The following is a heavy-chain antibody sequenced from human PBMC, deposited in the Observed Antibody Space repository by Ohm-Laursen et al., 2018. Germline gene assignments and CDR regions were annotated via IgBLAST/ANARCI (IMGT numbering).Heavy chain of an antibody. Sequence: GSLRLSCSASGFTFRTYAMSWVRQAPGKGLQWVSCLSGSGDNTHYADSVEGRFTISRDNSKNTLYLQMNSLRVEDTAVYYCAREIPHYNRVYHFDLWGRGTLVSVSS. V-gene: IGHV3-23*01. D-gene: IGHD1-14*01. J-gene: IGHJ2*01. CDR1: GFTFRTYA. CDR3: AREIPHYNRVYHFDL. CDR2: LSGSGDNT.